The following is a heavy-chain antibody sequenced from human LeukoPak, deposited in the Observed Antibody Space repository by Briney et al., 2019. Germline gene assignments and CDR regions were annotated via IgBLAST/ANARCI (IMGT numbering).Heavy chain of an antibody. CDR1: GFTFSSYW. CDR3: ARGIRRVVAATRTSHKHNWFDP. J-gene: IGHJ5*02. V-gene: IGHV3-74*01. CDR2: INSDGSST. D-gene: IGHD2-15*01. Sequence: GGSLRLSCAASGFTFSSYWMHWVRQAPGKGLVWVSRINSDGSSTSYADSVKGRFTISRDNAKNSLYLQMNSLRAEDTAVYYCARGIRRVVAATRTSHKHNWFDPWGQGTLVTVSS.